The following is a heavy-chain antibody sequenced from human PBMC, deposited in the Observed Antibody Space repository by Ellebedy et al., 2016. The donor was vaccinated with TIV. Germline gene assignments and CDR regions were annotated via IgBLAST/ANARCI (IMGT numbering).Heavy chain of an antibody. D-gene: IGHD3-10*01. CDR2: IYHSGST. Sequence: SETLSLXCTVSGYSISSGYYWGWIRQPPGKGLEWIGSIYHSGSTYYNPSLKSRVTISVDTSKNQFSLKLSSVTAADTAVYYCARGRWFGNWGQGTLVTVSS. V-gene: IGHV4-38-2*02. J-gene: IGHJ4*02. CDR3: ARGRWFGN. CDR1: GYSISSGYY.